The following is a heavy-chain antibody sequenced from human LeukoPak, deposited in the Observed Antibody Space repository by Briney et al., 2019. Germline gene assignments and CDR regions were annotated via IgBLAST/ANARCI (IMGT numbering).Heavy chain of an antibody. V-gene: IGHV4-34*01. Sequence: SETLSLTCAVYAGFFRGYYWSWLRQPPGKGLEGIGEINHSGSTNYNPSLKSRVTISVDTSKHQFSLRLSSVTPADTAVYYCARGLYFRAEYFQHWGQGTLVTVSS. CDR2: INHSGST. CDR1: AGFFRGYY. J-gene: IGHJ1*01. CDR3: ARGLYFRAEYFQH. D-gene: IGHD2-8*01.